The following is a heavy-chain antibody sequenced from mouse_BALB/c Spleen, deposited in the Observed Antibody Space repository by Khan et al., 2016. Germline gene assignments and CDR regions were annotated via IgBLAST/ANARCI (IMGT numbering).Heavy chain of an antibody. Sequence: EVELVESGGGLVQPGGSRKLSCAASGFTFSVFGIHWVRQAPEKGLEWVAYISGGSSTIYYADTVKGRFTISRDNPKNTLFLQMTSLRSEDRAVYYCARLTPYAMDYWGQGTSVTVSS. CDR1: GFTFSVFG. CDR3: ARLTPYAMDY. J-gene: IGHJ4*01. V-gene: IGHV5-17*02. D-gene: IGHD4-1*01. CDR2: ISGGSSTI.